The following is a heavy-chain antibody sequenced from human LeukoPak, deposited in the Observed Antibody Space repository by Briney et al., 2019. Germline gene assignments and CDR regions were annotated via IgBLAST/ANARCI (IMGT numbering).Heavy chain of an antibody. CDR1: GYTFTSYG. CDR2: ISAYNGNT. J-gene: IGHJ4*02. Sequence: ASVKVSCKASGYTFTSYGISWVRQAPGQGLEWMGWISAYNGNTNYAQKFQGTLTMTTDTSTSTAYMELRSLRSDDTAVYYCAREYCRGGRYYGGDYWGQGTLVTVSS. D-gene: IGHD2-15*01. CDR3: AREYCRGGRYYGGDY. V-gene: IGHV1-18*01.